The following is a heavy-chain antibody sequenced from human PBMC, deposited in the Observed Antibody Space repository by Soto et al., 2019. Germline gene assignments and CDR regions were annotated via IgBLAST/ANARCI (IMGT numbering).Heavy chain of an antibody. CDR3: ARGNHVFDSSGFDFDY. D-gene: IGHD3-22*01. J-gene: IGHJ4*02. CDR1: GAFISRGGYY. V-gene: IGHV4-31*03. Sequence: QVQLQESGPGLAKPSETLSLNCNVSGAFISRGGYYWSWIRQLPGKGLEWIGYVYYDGRTYYNPSLQSRLTMSVDTSENQFSLKLGSLTAADTAVYFCARGNHVFDSSGFDFDYWGQGMLVTVSS. CDR2: VYYDGRT.